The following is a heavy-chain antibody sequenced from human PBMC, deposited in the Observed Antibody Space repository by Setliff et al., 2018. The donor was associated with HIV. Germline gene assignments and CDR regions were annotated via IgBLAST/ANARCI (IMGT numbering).Heavy chain of an antibody. CDR2: IKSKTDGGTT. V-gene: IGHV3-15*01. CDR3: TRDPQNFGLNDNNYYYYMDV. J-gene: IGHJ6*03. CDR1: GFTFSNAW. D-gene: IGHD3-10*01. Sequence: PGGSLRLSCAASGFTFSNAWMSWVRQAPGKGLEWVGRIKSKTDGGTTDYAAPVKGRFAISRDDSKSIAYLQMNSLKTEDTAVYYCTRDPQNFGLNDNNYYYYMDVWGKGTSVTVSS.